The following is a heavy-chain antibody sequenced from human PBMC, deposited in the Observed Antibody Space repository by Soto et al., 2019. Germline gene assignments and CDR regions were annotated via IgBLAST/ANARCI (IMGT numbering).Heavy chain of an antibody. Sequence: QLQLQESGPGLVKPSETLSLTCTVSGGSISSSSYYWGWIRQPPGKGLEWIGSIYYSGSTYYNPSLKSRVTISVDTSKNQFSLKLSSVTAADTAVYYCARHRYSSSWEPTYGWFDPWGQGTLVTVSS. J-gene: IGHJ5*02. CDR3: ARHRYSSSWEPTYGWFDP. CDR2: IYYSGST. CDR1: GGSISSSSYY. V-gene: IGHV4-39*01. D-gene: IGHD6-13*01.